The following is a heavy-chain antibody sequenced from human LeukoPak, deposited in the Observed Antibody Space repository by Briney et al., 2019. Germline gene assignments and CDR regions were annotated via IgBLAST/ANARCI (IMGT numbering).Heavy chain of an antibody. CDR3: ARVDAFYYDRSGCYYFDY. CDR1: GGSISSSSYY. V-gene: IGHV4-39*07. D-gene: IGHD3-22*01. J-gene: IGHJ4*02. Sequence: SETLSLTCTVSGGSISSSSYYWGWIHQPPGKGLEWIGSISYSGSTYYNPSLKSRVTISIDTSKNQFSLKLSSVTAADTAVYFCARVDAFYYDRSGCYYFDYWGQGTLVTVSS. CDR2: ISYSGST.